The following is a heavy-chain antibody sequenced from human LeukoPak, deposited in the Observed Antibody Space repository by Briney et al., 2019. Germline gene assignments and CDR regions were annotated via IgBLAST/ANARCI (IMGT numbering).Heavy chain of an antibody. J-gene: IGHJ5*02. CDR1: GGSISSTSYY. CDR3: AGQKTSFYSGSGAYCSRFDP. D-gene: IGHD3-10*01. CDR2: IYYIGST. Sequence: SETLSLTCTVSGGSISSTSYYWGWIRQPPGKGLEYIGTIYYIGSTYHNPSLKSRVTISVDTSKNQFSLVLSSVTAADTAVYYCAGQKTSFYSGSGAYCSRFDPWGQGTLVTVSS. V-gene: IGHV4-39*01.